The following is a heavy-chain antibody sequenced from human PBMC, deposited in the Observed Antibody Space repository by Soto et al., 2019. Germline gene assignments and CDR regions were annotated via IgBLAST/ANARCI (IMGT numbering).Heavy chain of an antibody. J-gene: IGHJ4*02. CDR3: ARLYTGYEAFDY. Sequence: TLSLTCSVSGGYITSGDYYWSWIRQSPWKGLEWIGYIYYSGSTYYNPSLKTRSTLSIDTSKNQFFLDVDSVTAADTAVYYCARLYTGYEAFDYWGQGTLVTVS. CDR2: IYYSGST. V-gene: IGHV4-30-4*01. D-gene: IGHD5-12*01. CDR1: GGYITSGDYY.